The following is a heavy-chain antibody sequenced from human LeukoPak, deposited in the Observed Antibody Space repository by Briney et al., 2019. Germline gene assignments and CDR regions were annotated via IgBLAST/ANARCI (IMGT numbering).Heavy chain of an antibody. D-gene: IGHD2-15*01. CDR2: IYYSGST. CDR1: GGSISSSSYY. V-gene: IGHV4-39*01. Sequence: PSETLSLTCTVSGGSISSSSYYWGWIRQHPGKGLEWIGSIYYSGSTYYNPSLKSRVTISVDTSKNQFSLKLSSVTAADTAVYYCARRHCSGGSCYRAFNYWGQGTLVTVSS. J-gene: IGHJ4*02. CDR3: ARRHCSGGSCYRAFNY.